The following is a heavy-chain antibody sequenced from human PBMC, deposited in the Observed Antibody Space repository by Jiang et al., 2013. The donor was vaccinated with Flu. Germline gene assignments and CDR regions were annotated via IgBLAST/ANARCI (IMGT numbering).Heavy chain of an antibody. D-gene: IGHD6-19*01. CDR2: TYYSGTT. J-gene: IGHJ4*02. CDR1: ADSISGSGYY. Sequence: PGLVKPSETLSLTCSVSADSISGSGYYWGWIRQPPGKGLEWIGNTYYSGTTNYNPSLKSRVTISVDTSKNQFSLKLNSVTVADTAVYFCARTGYSSGWYEAALGYWGQGILATVSS. V-gene: IGHV4-39*01. CDR3: ARTGYSSGWYEAALGY.